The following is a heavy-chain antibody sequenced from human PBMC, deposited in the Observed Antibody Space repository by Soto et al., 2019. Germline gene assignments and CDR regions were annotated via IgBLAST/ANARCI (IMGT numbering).Heavy chain of an antibody. CDR1: GGSISSSSYY. CDR2: IYYSGST. D-gene: IGHD6-6*01. CDR3: ARHAGSSYYYGMDV. V-gene: IGHV4-39*01. Sequence: SETLSLTCTVSGGSISSSSYYWGWIRQPPGKGLEWIGSIYYSGSTYYNPSLKSRVTISVDTSKNQFSLKLSSVTAADTAVYYCARHAGSSYYYGMDVWGQGTTVTVSS. J-gene: IGHJ6*02.